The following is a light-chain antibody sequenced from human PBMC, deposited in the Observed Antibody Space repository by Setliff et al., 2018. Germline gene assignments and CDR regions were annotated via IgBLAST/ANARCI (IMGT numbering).Light chain of an antibody. CDR2: DVT. V-gene: IGLV2-14*03. CDR1: SSDIGDSYNY. Sequence: QSVLTQPASVSGSPGQSITISCIGTSSDIGDSYNYVSWYQHYPGKAPKLMIFDVTNRPSGVSNRFSGSKSGNTASLTISGLQAEDEALYYCSSYRSSSTLVVFGGGTKATVL. CDR3: SSYRSSSTLVV. J-gene: IGLJ2*01.